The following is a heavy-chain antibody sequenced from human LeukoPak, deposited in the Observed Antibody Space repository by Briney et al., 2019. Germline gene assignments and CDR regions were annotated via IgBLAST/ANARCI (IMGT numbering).Heavy chain of an antibody. CDR1: GGTFSNYA. Sequence: SVKVSCKASGGTFSNYAISWVRQAPGQGLEWMGGIIPIFGTADYPQKFQGRVTITTDESTSTTYIEVSSLRSEDAAVYYCARISSYDSSACPPGNWGQGTLVTVSS. D-gene: IGHD3-22*01. CDR2: IIPIFGTA. CDR3: ARISSYDSSACPPGN. J-gene: IGHJ4*02. V-gene: IGHV1-69*05.